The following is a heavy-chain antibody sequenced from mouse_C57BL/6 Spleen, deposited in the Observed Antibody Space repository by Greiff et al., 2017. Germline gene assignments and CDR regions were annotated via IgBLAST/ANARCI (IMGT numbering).Heavy chain of an antibody. Sequence: QVQLKQSGAELVRPGTSVKVSCKASGYAFTNYSIEWVKQRPGQGLEWIGVINPGSGGTNYNEKFKGKATLTADKSSSTAYMQHSMLTTEDSAVYFCAWTSGGYYCASTPYAIDYWGQGTSLTVSS. CDR3: AWTSGGYYCASTPYAIDY. V-gene: IGHV1-54*01. CDR1: GYAFTNYS. D-gene: IGHD1-1*01. CDR2: INPGSGGT. J-gene: IGHJ4*01.